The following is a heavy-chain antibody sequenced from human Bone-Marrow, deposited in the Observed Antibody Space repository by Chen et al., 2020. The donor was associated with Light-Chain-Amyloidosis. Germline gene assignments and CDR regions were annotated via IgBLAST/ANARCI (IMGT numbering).Heavy chain of an antibody. CDR1: GYTFTSYG. J-gene: IGHJ4*02. Sequence: QVQLVQAGAEVNKPGASVKVSCKASGYTFTSYGISWVRQAPGQGLEWMGWISAYNGNTNYAQKLQGRVTMTTDTSASTAYMELRSLRSDDTAVYYCARSLIFDPYSSGSDYWGQGTLVTVSS. CDR3: ARSLIFDPYSSGSDY. D-gene: IGHD6-19*01. V-gene: IGHV1-18*04. CDR2: ISAYNGNT.